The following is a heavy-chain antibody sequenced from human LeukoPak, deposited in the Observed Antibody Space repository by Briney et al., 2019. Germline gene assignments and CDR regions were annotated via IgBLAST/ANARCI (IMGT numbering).Heavy chain of an antibody. CDR2: ISSSSSTI. D-gene: IGHD5-24*01. J-gene: IGHJ3*02. V-gene: IGHV3-48*02. CDR3: ARDYWQLPKRWDAFDI. CDR1: GFTFSSYS. Sequence: PGGSLRLSCAASGFTFSSYSMNWVRQAPGKGLGWVSYISSSSSTIYYADSVKGRFTISRDNAKNSLYLQMNSLRDEDTAVYYCARDYWQLPKRWDAFDIWGQGTMVTVSS.